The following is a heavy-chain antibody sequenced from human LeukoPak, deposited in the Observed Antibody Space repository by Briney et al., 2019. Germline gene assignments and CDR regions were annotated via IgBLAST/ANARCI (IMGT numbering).Heavy chain of an antibody. J-gene: IGHJ3*02. CDR1: GYTFTSYD. CDR2: MNPNSGNT. V-gene: IGHV1-8*03. D-gene: IGHD6-13*01. Sequence: ASVKVSFKASGYTFTSYDINWVRQATGQGLEWMGWMNPNSGNTGYAQKFQGRVTITRNTSISTAYMELSSLRSEDTAVYYCARGKAAARAFDIWGQGTMVTVSS. CDR3: ARGKAAARAFDI.